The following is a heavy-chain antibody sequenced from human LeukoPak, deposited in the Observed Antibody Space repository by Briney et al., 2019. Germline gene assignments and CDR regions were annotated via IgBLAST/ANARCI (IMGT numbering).Heavy chain of an antibody. Sequence: SETLSPTCTVSGGSISSYYWSWIRQPPGKGLEWIGYIYYSESTNYNPSLKSRVTISVDTSKNQFSLKLSSVTAADTAVYYCARDRGGRDWFDPWGQGTLVTVSS. CDR1: GGSISSYY. CDR2: IYYSEST. CDR3: ARDRGGRDWFDP. D-gene: IGHD3-10*01. V-gene: IGHV4-59*01. J-gene: IGHJ5*02.